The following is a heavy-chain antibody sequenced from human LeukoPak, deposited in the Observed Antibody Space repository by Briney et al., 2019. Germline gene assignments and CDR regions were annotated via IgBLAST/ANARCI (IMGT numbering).Heavy chain of an antibody. V-gene: IGHV4-59*12. J-gene: IGHJ4*02. Sequence: SETLSLICSVSGGSLSGYYWSWIRQPPGKGLEWLGYVYYSGNTNYNRSLKSRLTISIDTSKNQFSLKVTSVTATDTAIYYCARERTEDYFDYWGQGSLVTVSS. CDR3: ARERTEDYFDY. CDR1: GGSLSGYY. CDR2: VYYSGNT.